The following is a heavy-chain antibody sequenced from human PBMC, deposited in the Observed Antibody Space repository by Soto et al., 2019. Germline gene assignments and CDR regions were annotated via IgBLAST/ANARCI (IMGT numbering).Heavy chain of an antibody. CDR1: GYSFTHYW. J-gene: IGHJ6*02. V-gene: IGHV5-51*01. CDR3: ARRNHYYGLDV. CDR2: IYPGDSDT. Sequence: PGESLKISCKGFGYSFTHYWIGWVRQMPGKGLEWMGIIYPGDSDTRYSPPFQGQVTISADKSINTAYLHWSGLKASDTAIYYCARRNHYYGLDVWGQGTTVTVSS.